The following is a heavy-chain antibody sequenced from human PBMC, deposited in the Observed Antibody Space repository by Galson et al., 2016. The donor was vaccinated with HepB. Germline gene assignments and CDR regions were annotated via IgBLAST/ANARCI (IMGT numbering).Heavy chain of an antibody. Sequence: SVKVSCKVSGYTLTELSMHWVRQAPGKGLEWIGGVDPEAGETIYAQKCQGRVTMTDDKSTDTVYMELSRLRSEDTAVYYCATFDREADMWDLLTGGQGTLVSVST. CDR2: VDPEAGET. D-gene: IGHD1-26*01. CDR1: GYTLTELS. CDR3: ATFDREADMWDLLT. V-gene: IGHV1-24*01. J-gene: IGHJ4*02.